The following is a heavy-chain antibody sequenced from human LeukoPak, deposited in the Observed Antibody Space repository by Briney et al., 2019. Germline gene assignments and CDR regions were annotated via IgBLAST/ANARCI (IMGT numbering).Heavy chain of an antibody. Sequence: GGSLRLSCAASGFTFDDYGMSWVRQAPGKGLEWVSGINWNGGSTGYADSVKGRFTISRDNAKNSLYLQMNSLRAEDTAVYYCAKAEWELRAPFDYWGQGTLVTVSS. CDR2: INWNGGST. D-gene: IGHD1-26*01. V-gene: IGHV3-20*04. CDR1: GFTFDDYG. J-gene: IGHJ4*02. CDR3: AKAEWELRAPFDY.